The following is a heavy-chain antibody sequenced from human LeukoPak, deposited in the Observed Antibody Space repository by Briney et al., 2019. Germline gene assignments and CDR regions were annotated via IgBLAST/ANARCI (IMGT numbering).Heavy chain of an antibody. CDR3: ASVGGQPLHYFDY. J-gene: IGHJ4*02. CDR2: VKSKTDGGTT. D-gene: IGHD2-2*01. CDR1: EFTFNSAW. V-gene: IGHV3-15*01. Sequence: GGSLRLSCTASEFTFNSAWMNWGRHAPGKGLEWLARVKSKTDGGTTDYAAPVKGRFTISRDDSQNTLYLQINSLKTEDTAVYYCASVGGQPLHYFDYWGQGTLVTVSS.